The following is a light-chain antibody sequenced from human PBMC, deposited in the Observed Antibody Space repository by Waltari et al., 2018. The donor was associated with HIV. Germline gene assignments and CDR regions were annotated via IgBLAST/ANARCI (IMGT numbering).Light chain of an antibody. Sequence: QSVLTQPPSASGTPGQRVHISCSGSSSSSGSNYVYWYQQLPGTAPKLLIYRNNQRPSGVPDRFSGSKSGTSASLAISGLRSEDEADYYCAAWDDSLSGYVFGTGTKVTVL. CDR2: RNN. CDR1: SSSSGSNY. J-gene: IGLJ1*01. V-gene: IGLV1-47*01. CDR3: AAWDDSLSGYV.